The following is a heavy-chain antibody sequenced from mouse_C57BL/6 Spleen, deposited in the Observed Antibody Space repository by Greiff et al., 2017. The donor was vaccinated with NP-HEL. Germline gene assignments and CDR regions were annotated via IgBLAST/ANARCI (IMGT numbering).Heavy chain of an antibody. CDR1: GYSFTGYY. CDR2: INPSTGGT. V-gene: IGHV1-42*01. CDR3: ARSNDYGSSPWFAY. J-gene: IGHJ3*01. D-gene: IGHD1-1*01. Sequence: EVQLQQSGPELVKPGASVKISCKASGYSFTGYYMNWVKQSPEKSLEWIGEINPSTGGTTYNQKFKAKATLTVDKSSSTAYMQLKSLTSEDSAGYYCARSNDYGSSPWFAYWGQGTLVTVSA.